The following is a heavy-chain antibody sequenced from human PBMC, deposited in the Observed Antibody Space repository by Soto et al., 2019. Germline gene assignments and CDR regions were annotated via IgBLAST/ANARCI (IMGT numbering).Heavy chain of an antibody. CDR3: ARDRPHYMGV. J-gene: IGHJ6*03. CDR1: GFTVSSNY. V-gene: IGHV3-66*01. CDR2: IYTDGST. Sequence: EVQLVESGGGLVQPGGSLRLSCAVSGFTVSSNYMSWVRQAPGKGLEWVSLIYTDGSTYYAGSVKGRFTISKDNSENTLYVQMNSLRAEDTAVYFCARDRPHYMGVWGKGTTVTVSS.